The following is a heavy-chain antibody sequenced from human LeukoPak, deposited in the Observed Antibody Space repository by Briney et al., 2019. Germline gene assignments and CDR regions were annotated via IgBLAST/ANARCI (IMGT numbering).Heavy chain of an antibody. V-gene: IGHV4-39*01. CDR2: IYYSGST. CDR3: ARRRRSIAVAGTGGYFDY. J-gene: IGHJ4*02. CDR1: GGSISSSSYY. Sequence: PSETLSLTCTVSGGSISSSSYYWGWIRQPPGKGLEWIGSIYYSGSTYYNPSLKSRVTISVDTSKNQFSLKLSSVTAADTAVYYCARRRRSIAVAGTGGYFDYWGQGTLVTVSS. D-gene: IGHD6-19*01.